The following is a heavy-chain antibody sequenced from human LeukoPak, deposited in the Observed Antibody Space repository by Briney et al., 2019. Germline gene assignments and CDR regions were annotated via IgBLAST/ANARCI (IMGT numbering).Heavy chain of an antibody. D-gene: IGHD6-19*01. CDR2: ISSSGSTI. V-gene: IGHV3-11*04. CDR1: GFTFSDYY. Sequence: GGSLRLSCAASGFTFSDYYMSWIRQAPGKGLEWVSYISSSGSTIYYADSVKGRFTISRDNAKNSLYLQMNSLRAEDTAVYYCARDFSSGWYLWRNFDYWGQGTLVTVSS. CDR3: ARDFSSGWYLWRNFDY. J-gene: IGHJ4*02.